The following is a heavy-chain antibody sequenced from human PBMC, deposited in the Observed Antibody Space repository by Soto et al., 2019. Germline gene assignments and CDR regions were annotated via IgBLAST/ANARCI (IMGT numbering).Heavy chain of an antibody. D-gene: IGHD3-9*01. J-gene: IGHJ3*02. CDR3: AKPYYDILTGYLEGAFDI. CDR2: ISGSGGST. CDR1: GFTFSSYA. Sequence: EVQLLESGGGLVQPGGSLRLSCAASGFTFSSYAMSWVRQAPGKGLEWVSAISGSGGSTYYADSVKGRFTISRDNSKNTLYLQMNSLRDEDTAVYYCAKPYYDILTGYLEGAFDIWGQGTMVTVSS. V-gene: IGHV3-23*01.